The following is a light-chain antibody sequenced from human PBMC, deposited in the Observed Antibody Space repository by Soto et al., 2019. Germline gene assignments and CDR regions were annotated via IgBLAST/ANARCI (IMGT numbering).Light chain of an antibody. J-gene: IGKJ3*01. CDR1: LSIGNY. Sequence: DIQMTQSPSSLSASVGDRVTITCRASLSIGNYLNWYQQKPGKAPNLLIYAASSLQSGVASRFSGSGSATDFTLTISSLQPEDFATYSCQQTYSIPPFTFGPGTKVDIK. CDR2: AAS. V-gene: IGKV1-39*01. CDR3: QQTYSIPPFT.